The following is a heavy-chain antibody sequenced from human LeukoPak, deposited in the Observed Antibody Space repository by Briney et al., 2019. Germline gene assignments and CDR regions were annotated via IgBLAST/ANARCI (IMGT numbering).Heavy chain of an antibody. CDR2: IYSGGST. J-gene: IGHJ4*02. CDR1: GSTFSSYS. D-gene: IGHD6-13*01. CDR3: ARHHPLPYSSSWYGAQDY. Sequence: GGSLRLSCAASGSTFSSYSMNWVRQAPGKGLEWVSVIYSGGSTYYADSVKGRFTISRDNSKNTLYLQMNSLRAEDTAVYYCARHHPLPYSSSWYGAQDYWGQGTLVTVSS. V-gene: IGHV3-66*04.